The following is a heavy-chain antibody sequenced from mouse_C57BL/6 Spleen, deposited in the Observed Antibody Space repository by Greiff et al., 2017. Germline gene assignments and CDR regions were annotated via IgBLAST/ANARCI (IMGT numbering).Heavy chain of an antibody. D-gene: IGHD1-1*01. CDR3: AIRSYYYGSISFAY. V-gene: IGHV1-18*01. CDR1: GYTFTDYN. CDR2: INPNNGGT. J-gene: IGHJ3*01. Sequence: EVQLQQSGPELVKPGASVKIPCKASGYTFTDYNMDWVKQSHGKSLEWIGDINPNNGGTIYNQKFKGKATLTVAKSSSTAYMELRSLTSEDTAVYYCAIRSYYYGSISFAYWGQGTLVTVSA.